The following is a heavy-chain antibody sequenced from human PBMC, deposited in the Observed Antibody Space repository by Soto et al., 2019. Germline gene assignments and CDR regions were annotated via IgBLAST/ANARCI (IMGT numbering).Heavy chain of an antibody. Sequence: QVPLVQSGAEVKKPGASVKVSCEASGYTFTSYGISWVRQAPGQGLEWMGWISAYNGNTNYAQKLQGRVTMTTDTSTSTAYMELRSLRSDDTAVYYCARAGRYFDWLLNHWFDPWGQGTLVTVSS. CDR2: ISAYNGNT. CDR1: GYTFTSYG. V-gene: IGHV1-18*01. CDR3: ARAGRYFDWLLNHWFDP. J-gene: IGHJ5*02. D-gene: IGHD3-9*01.